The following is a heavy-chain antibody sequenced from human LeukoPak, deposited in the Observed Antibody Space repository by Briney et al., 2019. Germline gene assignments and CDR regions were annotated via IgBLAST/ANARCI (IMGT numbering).Heavy chain of an antibody. Sequence: SGGSLRLSCAASGFTFSSYSMNWVRQAPGKGLEWVSYITSGPNSIYQADSVKGRFTISRDNAKSSLFLQMDSLRTEDTAVYYCARAANSGGYYGIDYWGQGTLVTVSS. D-gene: IGHD1-26*01. J-gene: IGHJ4*02. V-gene: IGHV3-48*01. CDR1: GFTFSSYS. CDR3: ARAANSGGYYGIDY. CDR2: ITSGPNSI.